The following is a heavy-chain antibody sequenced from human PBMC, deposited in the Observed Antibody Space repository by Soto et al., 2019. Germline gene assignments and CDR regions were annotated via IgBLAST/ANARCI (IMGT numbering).Heavy chain of an antibody. CDR2: ISSSSSYI. J-gene: IGHJ6*02. Sequence: EVQLVESGGDLVKPGGSLRLSCAASGFTFSSYSMNWVRQAPGKGLEWVSSISSSSSYIYYADSVKGRFTISRDNAKNSLYLQMNSLRAEDTAVYYCARGTVGYCSSTSCSNYYYYGMDVWGQGTTVTVSS. CDR1: GFTFSSYS. CDR3: ARGTVGYCSSTSCSNYYYYGMDV. D-gene: IGHD2-2*01. V-gene: IGHV3-21*01.